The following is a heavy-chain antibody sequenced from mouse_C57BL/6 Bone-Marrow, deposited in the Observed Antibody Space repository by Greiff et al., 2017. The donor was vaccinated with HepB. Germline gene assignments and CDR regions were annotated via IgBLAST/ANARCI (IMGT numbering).Heavy chain of an antibody. D-gene: IGHD2-4*01. V-gene: IGHV5-2*01. J-gene: IGHJ4*01. Sequence: QLVESGGGLVQPGESLKLSCESNEYEFPSHDMSWVRKTPEKRLELVAAINSDGGSTYNPDTMERRFIISRDNTKKTLYLQMSILRSEDTALYYCARHMNYDYDAYAMDYWGQGTSVTVSS. CDR3: ARHMNYDYDAYAMDY. CDR1: EYEFPSHD. CDR2: INSDGGST.